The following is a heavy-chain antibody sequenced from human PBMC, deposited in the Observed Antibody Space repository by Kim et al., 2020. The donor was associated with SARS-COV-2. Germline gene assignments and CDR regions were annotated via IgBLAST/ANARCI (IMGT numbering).Heavy chain of an antibody. CDR3: ASVLGGYSGYDYDY. CDR2: ISSSSSYI. Sequence: GGSLRLSCAASGFTFSSYSMNWVRQAPGKGLEWVSSISSSSSYIYYADSVKGRFTISRDNAKNSLYLQMNSLRAEDTAVYYCASVLGGYSGYDYDYWGQGTLVTVSS. D-gene: IGHD5-12*01. J-gene: IGHJ4*02. V-gene: IGHV3-21*01. CDR1: GFTFSSYS.